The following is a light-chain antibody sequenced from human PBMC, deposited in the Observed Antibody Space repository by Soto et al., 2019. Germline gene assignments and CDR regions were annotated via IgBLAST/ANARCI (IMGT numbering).Light chain of an antibody. Sequence: DIQMTQSPSSLSASVGDRVSITCRAGQSISSYLNWYQQKPGKARKLLIYAASSLQSGGPSRFRGSGSGTDFTLTISSLQPEDFATYYWQQSYSTLLTFGGGTKVDIK. J-gene: IGKJ4*01. V-gene: IGKV1-39*01. CDR1: QSISSY. CDR2: AAS. CDR3: QQSYSTLLT.